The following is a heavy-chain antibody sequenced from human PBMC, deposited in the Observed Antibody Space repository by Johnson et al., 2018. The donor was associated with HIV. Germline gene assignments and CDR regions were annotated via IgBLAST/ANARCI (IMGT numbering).Heavy chain of an antibody. CDR2: ITYDGSNQ. D-gene: IGHD3-16*01. CDR3: AKEAYYVEAFDI. V-gene: IGHV3-30*18. J-gene: IGHJ3*02. CDR1: GFTFSTYG. Sequence: QVQLVESGGGVVQPRRSLRLSCAASGFTFSTYGMHWVRQAPGKGLEWVAVITYDGSNQYYADSVKGRFTISRDNSKNTLYLQMNILRAEDTAVYFCAKEAYYVEAFDIWGQGTMVTVSS.